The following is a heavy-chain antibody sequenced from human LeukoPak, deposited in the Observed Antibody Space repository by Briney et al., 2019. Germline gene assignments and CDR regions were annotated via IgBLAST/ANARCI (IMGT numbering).Heavy chain of an antibody. V-gene: IGHV4-59*08. D-gene: IGHD3-22*01. CDR3: ARQGYYYDSSGGYFDY. CDR1: GGSISSYY. CDR2: IYYSGST. J-gene: IGHJ4*02. Sequence: SETLSLTCTVSGGSISSYYWSWIRQPPGKGLEWIGYIYYSGSTNYNPSLKSRVTISVDTSKNQFSLKLSSVTAADTAVYYCARQGYYYDSSGGYFDYWGQGTLVTVSS.